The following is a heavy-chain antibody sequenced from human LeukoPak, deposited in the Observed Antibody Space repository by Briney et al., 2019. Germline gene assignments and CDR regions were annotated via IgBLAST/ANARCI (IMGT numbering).Heavy chain of an antibody. J-gene: IGHJ3*02. CDR2: IYYSGST. D-gene: IGHD6-13*01. CDR3: ARHSPYSSSWYSDAFDI. CDR1: GGSISSYY. V-gene: IGHV4-59*08. Sequence: SETLSLTRTVSGGSISSYYWSWIRQPPGKGLEWIGYIYYSGSTNYNPSLKSRVTISVDTSKNQFSLKLSSVTAADTAVYYCARHSPYSSSWYSDAFDIWGQGTMVTVSS.